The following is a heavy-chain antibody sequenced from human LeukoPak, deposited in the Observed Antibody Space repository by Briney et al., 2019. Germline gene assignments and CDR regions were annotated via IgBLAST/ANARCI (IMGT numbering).Heavy chain of an antibody. J-gene: IGHJ3*02. CDR3: ASWGYTRREDGAFDI. CDR1: GYTFTGYY. Sequence: GASVKVSCKASGYTFTGYYMHWVRQAPGQRLEWMGWINAGNGNTKYSQKFQGRVTITRDTSASTAYMELSSLRSEDTAVYYCASWGYTRREDGAFDIWGQGTMVTVSS. D-gene: IGHD3-16*01. V-gene: IGHV1-3*01. CDR2: INAGNGNT.